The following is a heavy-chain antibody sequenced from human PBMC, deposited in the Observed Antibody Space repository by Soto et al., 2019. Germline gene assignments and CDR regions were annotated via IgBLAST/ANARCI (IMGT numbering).Heavy chain of an antibody. CDR3: ARSEATVLDY. CDR1: GGSINNNYYY. D-gene: IGHD4-17*01. V-gene: IGHV4-61*05. Sequence: SETLSLTCTVSGGSINNNYYYWSWIRQPPGKGLEWIGHIYDSGRTNYNPSLKSRVTISVDKSKNHFSLKLSSVTAADTAVYYCARSEATVLDYWGQGTLVTVSS. CDR2: IYDSGRT. J-gene: IGHJ4*02.